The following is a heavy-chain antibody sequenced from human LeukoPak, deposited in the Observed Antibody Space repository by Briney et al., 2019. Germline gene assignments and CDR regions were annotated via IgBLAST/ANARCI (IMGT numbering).Heavy chain of an antibody. V-gene: IGHV3-53*01. D-gene: IGHD3-16*01. Sequence: PGGSLRLSCAASGITVSSNYMNWVRQAPGKGLEWVSVIYSGGSTYYADSVKGRFTISRGNSKNTVYLQKNSLRAEDTAVYYCARDLAHTQSFDIWGRGTMVTVSS. CDR3: ARDLAHTQSFDI. J-gene: IGHJ3*02. CDR2: IYSGGST. CDR1: GITVSSNY.